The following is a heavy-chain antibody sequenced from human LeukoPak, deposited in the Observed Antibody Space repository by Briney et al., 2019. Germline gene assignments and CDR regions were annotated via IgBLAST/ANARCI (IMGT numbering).Heavy chain of an antibody. CDR3: AALGNSESYSYFDY. CDR1: GGSISSSNW. Sequence: SETLSLTCAVSGGSISSSNWWSWVRQPPGKGLEWIGEIYHSGSTNYNPSLKSRVTISVDKSKNQFSLKLSSVTAADTAVYYCAALGNSESYSYFDYWGQGTLVTVSS. J-gene: IGHJ4*02. V-gene: IGHV4-4*02. CDR2: IYHSGST. D-gene: IGHD3-10*01.